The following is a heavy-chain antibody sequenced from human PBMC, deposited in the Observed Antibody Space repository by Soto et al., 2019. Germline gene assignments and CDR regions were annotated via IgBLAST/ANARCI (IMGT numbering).Heavy chain of an antibody. CDR2: IFYDGYT. J-gene: IGHJ4*02. D-gene: IGHD6-13*01. Sequence: QLQLQESGPGLVMPSETLSLTCTVSGDSISGSPYFWGSIRQPPGKRLEWIGSIFYDGYTLYTPSLRSRVTISVDTSKNQFSLKLASVAAADTATYFCARLQAAVPHYWGQGTLVTVSS. CDR1: GDSISGSPYF. CDR3: ARLQAAVPHY. V-gene: IGHV4-39*01.